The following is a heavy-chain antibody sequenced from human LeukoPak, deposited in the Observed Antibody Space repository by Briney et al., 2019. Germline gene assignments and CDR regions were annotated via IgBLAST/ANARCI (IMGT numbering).Heavy chain of an antibody. CDR2: VWHDGSKT. CDR3: AKDSNDYGDYNYFDF. D-gene: IGHD4-17*01. V-gene: IGHV3-33*06. Sequence: GGSLRLSCAASGFTFSTCHIHWVRQAPGKGLEWVALVWHDGSKTYYADSVKGRFAVSRDNSKNTLYLQMNSLRAEDTAVYYCAKDSNDYGDYNYFDFWGQGTLVTVSS. CDR1: GFTFSTCH. J-gene: IGHJ4*02.